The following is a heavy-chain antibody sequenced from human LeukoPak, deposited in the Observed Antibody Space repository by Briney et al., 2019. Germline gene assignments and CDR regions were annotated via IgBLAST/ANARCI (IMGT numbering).Heavy chain of an antibody. J-gene: IGHJ4*02. CDR3: ARLKFYLDTAMVDY. V-gene: IGHV1-2*02. Sequence: GASVKVSCKASGYTFTGYYMHWVRQAPGQGLEWMGWINPNSGGTKFGQKFQGRVTMTRDTSISTAYMELSRLRSDDTAVYYCARLKFYLDTAMVDYWGQGTLVTVSS. CDR2: INPNSGGT. CDR1: GYTFTGYY. D-gene: IGHD5-18*01.